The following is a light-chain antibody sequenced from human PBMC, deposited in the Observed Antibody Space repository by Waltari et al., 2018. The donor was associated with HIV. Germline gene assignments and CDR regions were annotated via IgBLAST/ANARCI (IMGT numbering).Light chain of an antibody. CDR3: AAWDDSLKGGA. V-gene: IGLV1-44*01. Sequence: QSVLAQPPSASGTPGQRVTISCSGSTPTLGGNTVSCYQQPPGTAPKLLIYSNNERPSGVPDRLSGSTSGTSASLVSSGLQSEDEADYYCAAWDDSLKGGAFGTGTKVTVL. CDR2: SNN. CDR1: TPTLGGNT. J-gene: IGLJ1*01.